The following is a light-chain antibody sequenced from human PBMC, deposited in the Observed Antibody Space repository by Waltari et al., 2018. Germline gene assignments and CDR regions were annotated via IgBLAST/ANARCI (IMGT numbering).Light chain of an antibody. Sequence: EIVLTQSPATLSLSPGEGATLSCRASQSVSSQLVWYQQKRGQAPRLLIYDASNRATGIPARFSGSGSGTDFTLTISSLQPEDFATYYCQQSYTTLWTFGQGTKVETK. J-gene: IGKJ1*01. CDR2: DAS. V-gene: IGKV3-11*01. CDR1: QSVSSQ. CDR3: QQSYTTLWT.